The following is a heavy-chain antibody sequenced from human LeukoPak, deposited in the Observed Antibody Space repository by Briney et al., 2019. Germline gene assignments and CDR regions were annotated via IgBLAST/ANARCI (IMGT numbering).Heavy chain of an antibody. J-gene: IGHJ4*02. CDR2: FYYSGNT. V-gene: IGHV4-59*01. D-gene: IGHD3-3*01. CDR3: ARLRFWCGYPVFDS. Sequence: SETLPLTCPFSGVSISSYYWSWIRQPPGKGLEWIGYFYYSGNTNYNPSLKSRVTMSVDTSKNQFALNLRSVTAADTAVFYCARLRFWCGYPVFDSWGQGTLVTVSP. CDR1: GVSISSYY.